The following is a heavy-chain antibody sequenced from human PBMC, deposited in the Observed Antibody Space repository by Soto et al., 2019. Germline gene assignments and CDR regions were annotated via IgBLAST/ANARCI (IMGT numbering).Heavy chain of an antibody. CDR3: ARVETTVHYYFDY. J-gene: IGHJ4*02. CDR2: IYTSGST. Sequence: KPSETLSLTCTASGCSISSYYWSWIRQPAGKGLEWIGRIYTSGSTNYNPSLKSRVTMSVDTSKNQFYLKLSSVTAADADVYYCARVETTVHYYFDYWGQGTLVTVSS. D-gene: IGHD4-4*01. CDR1: GCSISSYY. V-gene: IGHV4-4*07.